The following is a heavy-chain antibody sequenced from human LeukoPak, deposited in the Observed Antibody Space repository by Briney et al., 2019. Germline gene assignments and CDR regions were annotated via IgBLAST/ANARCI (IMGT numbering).Heavy chain of an antibody. Sequence: PGGSLRLSCAASGLTFDDYAMHWVRQAPGKGLEWVSGISWNSGSIGYADSVKGRFTISRDNAKNSLYLQMNSLRAEDTALYYCAKAGTVLYYFDYWGQGTLVTVSS. J-gene: IGHJ4*02. CDR1: GLTFDDYA. D-gene: IGHD6-13*01. CDR3: AKAGTVLYYFDY. V-gene: IGHV3-9*01. CDR2: ISWNSGSI.